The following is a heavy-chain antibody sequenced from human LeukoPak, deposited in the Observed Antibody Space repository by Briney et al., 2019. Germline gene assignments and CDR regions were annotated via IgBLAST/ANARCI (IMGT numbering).Heavy chain of an antibody. CDR1: GFTFSSSW. V-gene: IGHV3-7*01. CDR2: IKQDGSEK. CDR3: AGSYSSGWYRFDY. J-gene: IGHJ4*02. D-gene: IGHD6-19*01. Sequence: GGSLRLSCAASGFTFSSSWMSWVRQAPGKGLEWVANIKQDGSEKYYVDSVKGRFTISRDNAKNSLYLQMNSLRAEDTAVYFCAGSYSSGWYRFDYWGQGTLVTVSS.